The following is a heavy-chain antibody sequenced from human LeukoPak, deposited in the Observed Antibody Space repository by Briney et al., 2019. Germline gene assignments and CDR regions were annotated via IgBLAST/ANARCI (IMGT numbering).Heavy chain of an antibody. V-gene: IGHV4-59*01. Sequence: PSETLSLTCTVSGGSISSYYWSWIRQPPGKGLEWIGCIYYSGSTNYNPSLKSRVTISVDTSKNQFSLKLSSVTAADTAVYYCARDLYYYESHSTPGRAFDIWGQGTMVTVSS. CDR2: IYYSGST. J-gene: IGHJ3*02. D-gene: IGHD3-22*01. CDR3: ARDLYYYESHSTPGRAFDI. CDR1: GGSISSYY.